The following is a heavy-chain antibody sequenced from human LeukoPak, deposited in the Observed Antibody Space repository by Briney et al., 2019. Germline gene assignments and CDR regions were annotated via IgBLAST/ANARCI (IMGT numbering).Heavy chain of an antibody. CDR2: IYYSGST. CDR3: ARGAGGIAAAGGAFDI. CDR1: GGSITSSSYY. Sequence: SETLSLTCTVSGGSITSSSYYWGWIRQPPGKGLEWIGTIYYSGSTNYNPSLKSRVTISVDTSKSQFSLKLSSVTAADTAVYYCARGAGGIAAAGGAFDIWGQGTMVTVSS. V-gene: IGHV4-39*07. D-gene: IGHD6-13*01. J-gene: IGHJ3*02.